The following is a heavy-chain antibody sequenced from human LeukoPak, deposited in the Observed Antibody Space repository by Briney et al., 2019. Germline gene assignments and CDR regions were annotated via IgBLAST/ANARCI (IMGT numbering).Heavy chain of an antibody. D-gene: IGHD3-10*01. Sequence: GGSLRLSCAASGFTFSSYGMHWVRQAPGKGLEWVAVISYDGSNKYYADSVKGRFTISRDNSKNTLYLQMNSLRAEDTAVYYCVKDLMRDRWFGESWGQGTLVTVSS. CDR3: VKDLMRDRWFGES. CDR1: GFTFSSYG. V-gene: IGHV3-30*18. J-gene: IGHJ5*02. CDR2: ISYDGSNK.